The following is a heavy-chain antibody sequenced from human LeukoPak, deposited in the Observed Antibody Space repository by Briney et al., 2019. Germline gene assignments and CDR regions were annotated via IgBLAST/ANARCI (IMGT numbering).Heavy chain of an antibody. CDR3: ARDRYSAARHWFDP. Sequence: GASVKVSCKASGYTFTSYDINWVRQATGQGLEWMGWMNPNSGNTGYAQKFQGRVTMTRNTSISTAYMELRSLRSDDTAVYYCARDRYSAARHWFDPWGQGTLVTVSS. V-gene: IGHV1-8*01. CDR1: GYTFTSYD. CDR2: MNPNSGNT. J-gene: IGHJ5*02. D-gene: IGHD6-6*01.